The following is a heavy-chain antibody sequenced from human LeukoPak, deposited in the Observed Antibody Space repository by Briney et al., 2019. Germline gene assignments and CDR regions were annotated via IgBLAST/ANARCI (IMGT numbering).Heavy chain of an antibody. J-gene: IGHJ4*02. CDR2: ISGSGGST. V-gene: IGHV3-23*01. D-gene: IGHD3-10*01. CDR3: AKDLGSGSYLY. CDR1: GFTFSSYG. Sequence: GGSLTLSCAASGFTFSSYGMSWVRQAPGKGLEWVSAISGSGGSTYYADSVKGRFTISRDNSKNTLYLQMNSLRAEDTAVYYCAKDLGSGSYLYWGQGTLVTVSS.